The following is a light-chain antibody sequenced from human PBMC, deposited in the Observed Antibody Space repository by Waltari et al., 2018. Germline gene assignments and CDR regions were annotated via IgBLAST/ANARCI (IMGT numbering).Light chain of an antibody. CDR3: QMYVRLPAT. CDR1: ESVSSSH. CDR2: AES. V-gene: IGKV3-20*01. J-gene: IGKJ1*01. Sequence: IVLTQSPGTLSLSPGESATLSCRASESVSSSHLAWYQQKPGQAPRLLVYAESSRATGIPDRFSGSGSGTDFTLTISRLEPEDFAVYYCQMYVRLPATFGQGTKVEI.